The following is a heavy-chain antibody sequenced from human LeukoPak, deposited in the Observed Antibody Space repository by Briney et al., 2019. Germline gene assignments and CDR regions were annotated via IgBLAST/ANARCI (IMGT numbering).Heavy chain of an antibody. Sequence: GGSLRLSCAASGFTFSSYSMNWVRQAPGKGLEWVSSISSSSSYIYYADSVKGRFTISRDNAKNSLYLQMNSLRAEDTAVYYCARDPLPGIAVAPTMDVWGKGTTVTVSS. J-gene: IGHJ6*03. V-gene: IGHV3-21*01. CDR2: ISSSSSYI. CDR3: ARDPLPGIAVAPTMDV. CDR1: GFTFSSYS. D-gene: IGHD6-19*01.